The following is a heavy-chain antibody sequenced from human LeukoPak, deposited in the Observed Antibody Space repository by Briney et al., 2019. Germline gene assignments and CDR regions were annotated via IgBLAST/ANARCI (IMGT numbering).Heavy chain of an antibody. Sequence: SETLSLTCAVYGGSFSGYYWSWIRQPPGKGLEWIGEINHSGSTNYNPSLKSRVTISVDTSKNQFSLKLSSVTAADTAVYYCASGGRWLPKGNWFDPWGQGTLVTVSS. CDR1: GGSFSGYY. J-gene: IGHJ5*02. CDR2: INHSGST. CDR3: ASGGRWLPKGNWFDP. V-gene: IGHV4-34*01. D-gene: IGHD5-24*01.